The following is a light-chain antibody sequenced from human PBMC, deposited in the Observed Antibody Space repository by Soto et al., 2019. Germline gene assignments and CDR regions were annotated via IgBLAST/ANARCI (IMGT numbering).Light chain of an antibody. J-gene: IGKJ4*01. Sequence: DIQMTQSPSTLSAPVGDRVTITCRASQSISSWLAWYQQRPGEAPKLLIYKASSLESGVPSRFSGNGSGTEFTLTISSLQPDDSATYYCQQYITYSLTFGGGTKVEIK. V-gene: IGKV1-5*03. CDR1: QSISSW. CDR2: KAS. CDR3: QQYITYSLT.